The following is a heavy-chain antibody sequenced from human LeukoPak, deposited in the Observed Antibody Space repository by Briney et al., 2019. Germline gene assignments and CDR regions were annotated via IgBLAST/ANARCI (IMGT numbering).Heavy chain of an antibody. Sequence: PGGSLRLSCAVSGFTVSGNYMSWVRQAPGKGLEWVSVIYSGGRTDYADSVKGRFTISRDNSKNTLYLQMNSLRAEDTAVYYCARGVIQLWSYYFDYWGQGTLVTVSS. D-gene: IGHD5-18*01. CDR3: ARGVIQLWSYYFDY. CDR1: GFTVSGNY. J-gene: IGHJ4*02. V-gene: IGHV3-66*01. CDR2: IYSGGRT.